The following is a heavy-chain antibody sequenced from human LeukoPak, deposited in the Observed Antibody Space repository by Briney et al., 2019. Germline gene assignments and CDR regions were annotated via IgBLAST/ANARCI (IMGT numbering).Heavy chain of an antibody. CDR3: ARGRFCSSTSCHPFDY. J-gene: IGHJ4*02. CDR1: GFTFSDYY. CDR2: ISSSGSTI. Sequence: KPGGSLRLSCAASGFTFSDYYMGWIRQAPGKGLEWVSYISSSGSTIYYADSVKGRFTISRDNAKNSLYLQMNSLRAEDTAVYYCARGRFCSSTSCHPFDYWGQGTLDTVSS. V-gene: IGHV3-11*04. D-gene: IGHD2-2*01.